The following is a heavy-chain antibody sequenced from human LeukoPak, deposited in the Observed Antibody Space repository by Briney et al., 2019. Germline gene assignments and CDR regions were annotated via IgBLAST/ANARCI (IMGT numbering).Heavy chain of an antibody. V-gene: IGHV3-30*04. CDR3: AKGGGSYTGLLSYFDY. CDR2: ISYDGSNK. J-gene: IGHJ4*02. D-gene: IGHD1-26*01. Sequence: GGSLRLSCAASGFTFSSYAMHWVRQAPGKGLEWVAVISYDGSNKYYADSVKGRFTISRDNSKNTLYLQMNSLRAEDTAVYYCAKGGGSYTGLLSYFDYWGQGTLVTVSS. CDR1: GFTFSSYA.